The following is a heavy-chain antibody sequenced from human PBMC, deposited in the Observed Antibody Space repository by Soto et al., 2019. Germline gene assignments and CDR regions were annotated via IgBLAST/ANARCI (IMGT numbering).Heavy chain of an antibody. CDR1: GYTFTAFA. Sequence: QVQLVQSGTEVRKPGASVRVSCKASGYTFTAFAMHWVRQAPGQRPEWMGWINADNGNTRYSQKFQGRVTFTRDTSANTAYLELSSLESDDPAVYYCARDGSGYYGSGSYPDWGQGTLVTVSS. D-gene: IGHD3-10*01. CDR2: INADNGNT. CDR3: ARDGSGYYGSGSYPD. V-gene: IGHV1-3*01. J-gene: IGHJ4*02.